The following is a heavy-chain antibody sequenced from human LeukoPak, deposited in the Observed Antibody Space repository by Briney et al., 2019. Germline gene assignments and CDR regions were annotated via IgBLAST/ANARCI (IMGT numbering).Heavy chain of an antibody. V-gene: IGHV4-59*08. J-gene: IGHJ6*02. CDR1: GGSISSYY. CDR3: ARRDRLEPLDV. Sequence: SSETLSLTCTVSGGSISSYYWSWIRQPPGKGLEWIGYIYYSWSTNYNPSLKSRVTIFVDPSKNQFSLKLSSVTAADTAVYYCARRDRLEPLDVWGQGTTVTVSS. D-gene: IGHD1-1*01. CDR2: IYYSWST.